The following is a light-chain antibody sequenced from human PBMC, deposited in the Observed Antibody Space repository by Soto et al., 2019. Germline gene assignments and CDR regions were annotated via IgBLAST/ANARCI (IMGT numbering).Light chain of an antibody. Sequence: QSVLTQPPSAPGTPGQRVTISCSGSNSNIGSNPVHWYQQFPGTAPKVLIYSNYQRPSGVPDRFSGSKSGTSASLAISGLKSEDEADYYCAAWDDRLSDLLFGGGTKLTVL. J-gene: IGLJ2*01. CDR3: AAWDDRLSDLL. CDR2: SNY. CDR1: NSNIGSNP. V-gene: IGLV1-44*01.